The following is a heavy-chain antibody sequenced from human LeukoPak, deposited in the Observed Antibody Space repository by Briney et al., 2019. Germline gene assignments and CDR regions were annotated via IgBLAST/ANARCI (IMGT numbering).Heavy chain of an antibody. D-gene: IGHD2/OR15-2a*01. J-gene: IGHJ3*02. V-gene: IGHV1-69*02. CDR1: GGTFSSYT. CDR3: ARRMRGDAFDI. Sequence: SVKVSCKASGGTFSSYTISWVRQAPGQGLEWMGRIIPILGIANYAQKFQGRVTITADKSTSTAYMELSSLRSEDTAVYYCARRMRGDAFDIWGQGTMVTVSS. CDR2: IIPILGIA.